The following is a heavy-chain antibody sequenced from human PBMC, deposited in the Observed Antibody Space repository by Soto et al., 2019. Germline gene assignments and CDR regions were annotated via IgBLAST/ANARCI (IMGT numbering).Heavy chain of an antibody. CDR1: GFTFSPYA. Sequence: PGGSLRLSCTASGFTFSPYAMNWVRQTPEKGLEWVSYISRSGETVHYADSVKGRFTISRDNAKNSLYLQMNSLRDEDTAIYYCARDADGNCDYWGQGTLVTVSS. CDR2: ISRSGETV. CDR3: ARDADGNCDY. V-gene: IGHV3-48*02. J-gene: IGHJ4*02.